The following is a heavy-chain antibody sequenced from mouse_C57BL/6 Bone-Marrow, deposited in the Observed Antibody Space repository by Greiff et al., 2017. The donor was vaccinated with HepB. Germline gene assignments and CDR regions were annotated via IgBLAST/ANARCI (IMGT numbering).Heavy chain of an antibody. V-gene: IGHV1-82*01. D-gene: IGHD1-1*01. Sequence: VKLMESGPELVQPGASVKISCKASGYAFSSSWMNWVKQRPGKGLEWIGRIYPGDGDTNYNGKFKGKATLTADKSSSTAYMQLSSLTSEDSAVYFCARGSSWYFDVWGTGTTVTVSS. CDR3: ARGSSWYFDV. J-gene: IGHJ1*03. CDR2: IYPGDGDT. CDR1: GYAFSSSW.